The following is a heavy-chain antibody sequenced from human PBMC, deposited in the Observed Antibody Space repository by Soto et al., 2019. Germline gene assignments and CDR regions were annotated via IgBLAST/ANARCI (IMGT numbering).Heavy chain of an antibody. CDR1: VFTFSSYS. Sequence: EVQLVEAGGGLVKPGGSLRLSCAASVFTFSSYSMNWVRQAPGKGLEWVSSISSSSIYIYYADSVKGRFTISRDNAKNSLYLQMNSLRAEDTAVYYCARAGPSCSSTSCYSSYDFYYWGQGTLVTVST. J-gene: IGHJ4*02. CDR3: ARAGPSCSSTSCYSSYDFYY. V-gene: IGHV3-21*01. D-gene: IGHD2-2*01. CDR2: ISSSSIYI.